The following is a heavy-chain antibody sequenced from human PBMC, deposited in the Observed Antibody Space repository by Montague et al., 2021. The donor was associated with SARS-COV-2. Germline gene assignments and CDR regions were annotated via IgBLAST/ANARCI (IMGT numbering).Heavy chain of an antibody. Sequence: SETLSLTCTVAGGSISSYYWCWSRQPPGKGLEWIGYIYYSGSTNYNSSLKSRVTISLDKSKNQFSLKLNSVTAADTAVYYCARGSYDPDAFDIWGQGTMVTVSS. CDR3: ARGSYDPDAFDI. D-gene: IGHD3-22*01. V-gene: IGHV4-59*01. CDR1: GGSISSYY. J-gene: IGHJ3*02. CDR2: IYYSGST.